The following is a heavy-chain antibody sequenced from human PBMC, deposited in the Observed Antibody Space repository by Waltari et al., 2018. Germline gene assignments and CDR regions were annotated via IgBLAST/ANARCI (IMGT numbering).Heavy chain of an antibody. CDR3: TMQVLGYCTSAACRRLES. CDR1: NYAINSGFY. Sequence: QVQLQESGPGLLRASETLSLTCDVSNYAINSGFYWGWVRQPPGKGLEWMATIYHEGTTFSKPSLKSRVTTSMDTSKNQFSLTRRSVTAADTAVYYCTMQVLGYCTSAACRRLESWGQRILVTVSS. D-gene: IGHD2-2*03. CDR2: IYHEGTT. V-gene: IGHV4-38-2*01. J-gene: IGHJ4*02.